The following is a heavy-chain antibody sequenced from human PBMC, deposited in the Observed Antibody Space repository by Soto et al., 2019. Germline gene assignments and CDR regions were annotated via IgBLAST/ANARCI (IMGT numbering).Heavy chain of an antibody. CDR3: ARGYSSGWYLDY. CDR2: ISYDGSNK. D-gene: IGHD6-19*01. CDR1: GFTFSSYA. Sequence: QVQLVESGGGVVQPGRSLRLSCAASGFTFSSYAMHWVRQAPGKGLEWVAGISYDGSNKYYADSGKGRFTISRDNSNNKLYMQMISLRAEDTAVYYCARGYSSGWYLDYWGQGTLVTVSS. J-gene: IGHJ4*02. V-gene: IGHV3-30-3*01.